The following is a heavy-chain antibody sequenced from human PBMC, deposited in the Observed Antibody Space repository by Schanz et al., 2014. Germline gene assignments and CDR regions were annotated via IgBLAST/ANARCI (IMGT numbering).Heavy chain of an antibody. V-gene: IGHV3-23*04. Sequence: EVQLVESGGGLVQPGESLRLSCAVSGFSFSSYSMSWVRQAPGKGLEWVSRMIGSGSSVFYADSVKGRFTISRDNLKNTVYLQMNSLRAGDTAVYYCAKDGRLPYYGTGSDFDYWGQGTLVAVSS. CDR3: AKDGRLPYYGTGSDFDY. D-gene: IGHD3-22*01. CDR1: GFSFSSYS. J-gene: IGHJ4*02. CDR2: MIGSGSSV.